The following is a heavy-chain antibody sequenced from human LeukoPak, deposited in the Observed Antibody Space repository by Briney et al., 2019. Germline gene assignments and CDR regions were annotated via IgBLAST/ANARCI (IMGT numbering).Heavy chain of an antibody. Sequence: SETLSLTCTVSGGSISSGSYYWSWIRQPAGKGLEWIGRIYTSGSTNYNPSLKSRVTMSVDTSKNQFSLKLSSVTAADTAVYYCARDQVGSSMVGGFDPWGQGTLVTVSS. V-gene: IGHV4-61*02. D-gene: IGHD3-10*02. J-gene: IGHJ5*02. CDR2: IYTSGST. CDR3: ARDQVGSSMVGGFDP. CDR1: GGSISSGSYY.